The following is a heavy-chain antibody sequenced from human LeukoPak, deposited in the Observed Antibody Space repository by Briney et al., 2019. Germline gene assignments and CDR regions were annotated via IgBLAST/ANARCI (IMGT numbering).Heavy chain of an antibody. J-gene: IGHJ4*02. CDR3: ARGFPPRRNYDSSGYYSYYFDH. D-gene: IGHD3-22*01. Sequence: WASVKVSCKASGYTFTNYGISWVRQAPGQGLEWMGWISAYNGYTHFAQKFQGRVTMTTDTSTSTAYMELRSLRSDDTAVYYCARGFPPRRNYDSSGYYSYYFDHWGQGTLVTVSS. CDR2: ISAYNGYT. CDR1: GYTFTNYG. V-gene: IGHV1-18*01.